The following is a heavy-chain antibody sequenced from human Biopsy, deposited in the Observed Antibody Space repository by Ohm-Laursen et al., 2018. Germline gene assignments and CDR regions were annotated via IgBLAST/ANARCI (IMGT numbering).Heavy chain of an antibody. J-gene: IGHJ6*02. CDR2: IFYDGSNT. V-gene: IGHV3-30*18. D-gene: IGHD5-18*01. CDR3: AKDRYNYTPIGGFSMDV. Sequence: RSLRLSCTASGFTFNSYGMQWVRQAPGKGLEWAAFIFYDGSNTYYADSVKGRFTISRDNSRDTLYLQMSSLRAEDTAVYYCAKDRYNYTPIGGFSMDVWGQGTTVTVSS. CDR1: GFTFNSYG.